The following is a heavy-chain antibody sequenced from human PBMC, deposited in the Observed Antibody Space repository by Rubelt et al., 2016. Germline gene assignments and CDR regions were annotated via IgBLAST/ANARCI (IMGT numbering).Heavy chain of an antibody. Sequence: QVQLVESGGGVVQPGRSLRLSCAASGFTFSSYGMHWVRQAPGKGLEWVAVIWYDGSNKYYSDSVKGRFTISRDNSKNTLYLQMNSLRAEDTAVYYCARARYVVTPFDSWGQGTLVTVSS. CDR1: GFTFSSYG. V-gene: IGHV3-33*01. CDR2: IWYDGSNK. J-gene: IGHJ4*02. D-gene: IGHD3-16*01. CDR3: ARARYVVTPFDS.